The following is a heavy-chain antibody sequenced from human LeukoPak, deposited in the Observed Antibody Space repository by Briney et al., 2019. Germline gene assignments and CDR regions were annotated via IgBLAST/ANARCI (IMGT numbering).Heavy chain of an antibody. J-gene: IGHJ6*02. Sequence: GGSLRLSCAASGLAFCAYKMHWVRQAPRKGLVWVSRISTDGYTTDYADFVQGRFTASKDNTKNTWSLEMNSLKTEDTAVYYCTTLWDSSSWYRTDVWGQGTTVTVSS. CDR2: ISTDGYTT. V-gene: IGHV3-74*01. CDR1: GLAFCAYK. CDR3: TTLWDSSSWYRTDV. D-gene: IGHD6-13*01.